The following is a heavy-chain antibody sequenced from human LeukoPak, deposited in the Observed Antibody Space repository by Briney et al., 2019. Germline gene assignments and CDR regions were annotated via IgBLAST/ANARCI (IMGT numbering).Heavy chain of an antibody. CDR1: GYSFTSYW. J-gene: IGHJ4*02. CDR2: IDPSESYT. CDR3: ARLEGGVIVDY. Sequence: GKSLRISCKGSGYSFTSYWITWVRQMPGKGLEWMGRIDPSESYTNYSPSFQGHVTISADKSITTAYLQWSSLKASDTAMYYCARLEGGVIVDYWGQGTLVTVSS. D-gene: IGHD3-16*02. V-gene: IGHV5-10-1*01.